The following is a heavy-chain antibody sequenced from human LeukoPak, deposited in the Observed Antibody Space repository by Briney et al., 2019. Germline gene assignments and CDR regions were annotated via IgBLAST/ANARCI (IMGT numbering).Heavy chain of an antibody. Sequence: PGGSLRLSYAASGITFSSYAMHWVRQAPGKGLEWVAVISYDGSNKYYADSVKGRFTISRDNSKNTLYLQMNSLKPEDTNIYYCTRSSGWNGEFDYWGPGTLVTVSS. CDR3: TRSSGWNGEFDY. V-gene: IGHV3-30*04. CDR2: ISYDGSNK. CDR1: GITFSSYA. D-gene: IGHD6-19*01. J-gene: IGHJ4*02.